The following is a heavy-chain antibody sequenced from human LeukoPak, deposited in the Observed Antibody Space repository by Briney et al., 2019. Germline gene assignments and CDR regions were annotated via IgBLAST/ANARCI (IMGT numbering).Heavy chain of an antibody. Sequence: SVKVSCIASGDTFSSYAINWVRQAPGQGPEWMGRIIPIFAATSYAQKFQGRVTVTADKSTSTAYMELRRLRSEDTAVYYCARSKWEPLYYFDYWGQGTLVTVSS. J-gene: IGHJ4*02. CDR1: GDTFSSYA. CDR3: ARSKWEPLYYFDY. V-gene: IGHV1-69*06. CDR2: IIPIFAAT. D-gene: IGHD1-26*01.